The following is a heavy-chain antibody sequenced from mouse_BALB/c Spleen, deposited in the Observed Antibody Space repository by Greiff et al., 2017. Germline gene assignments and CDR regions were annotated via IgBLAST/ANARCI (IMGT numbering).Heavy chain of an antibody. CDR2: ISSGGSYT. CDR3: ARDQDRDYGSSYAMDY. D-gene: IGHD1-1*01. J-gene: IGHJ4*01. V-gene: IGHV5-9-4*01. CDR1: GFTFSSFG. Sequence: EVKLVESGGGLVQPGGSRKLSCAASGFTFSSFGMHWVRQAPEKGLEWVAEISSGGSYTYYPDTVTGRFTISRDNAKNTLYLEMSSLRSEDTAMYYCARDQDRDYGSSYAMDYWGQGTSVTVSS.